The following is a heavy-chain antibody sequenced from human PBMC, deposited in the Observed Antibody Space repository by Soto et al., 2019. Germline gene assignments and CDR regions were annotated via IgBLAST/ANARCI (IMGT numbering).Heavy chain of an antibody. J-gene: IGHJ6*02. D-gene: IGHD6-13*01. V-gene: IGHV3-48*02. CDR1: GFIFSDYT. Sequence: EVQLVESGGDLVQPGGSLRLSCAASGFIFSDYTMTWVRQAPGRGLEFVSHISSSGDAIFYAESVKGRVTVSRDNAKNSLYLQMNSLREDDTAVYFCARDHGGSTWFVGVYYFFGMDVWGQGTAVTVSS. CDR2: ISSSGDAI. CDR3: ARDHGGSTWFVGVYYFFGMDV.